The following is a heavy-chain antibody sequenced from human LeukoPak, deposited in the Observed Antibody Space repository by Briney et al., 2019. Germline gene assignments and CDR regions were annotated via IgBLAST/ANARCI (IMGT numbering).Heavy chain of an antibody. Sequence: SVKVSCKASGGTFSSYAISWVRQAPGQGLEWMGGITPVFGTANYAQKFQGRVTITADESTSTAYMELSSLRSEDTAVYYCARDRSFYFDYWGQGTLVTVSS. CDR3: ARDRSFYFDY. CDR2: ITPVFGTA. J-gene: IGHJ4*02. CDR1: GGTFSSYA. V-gene: IGHV1-69*13.